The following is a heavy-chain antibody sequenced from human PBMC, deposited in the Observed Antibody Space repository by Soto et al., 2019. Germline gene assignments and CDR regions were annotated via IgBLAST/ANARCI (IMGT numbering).Heavy chain of an antibody. CDR3: ASASGWYGGFDY. Sequence: ASVKVSCKASGYIFTGYYMHWVRQAPGQGLEWMGWINPDTGGTNYAQKFQGRVTMTTDTSFSTAHMELSRLTSDDTAVYYCASASGWYGGFDYWGQGTLVTVSS. CDR1: GYIFTGYY. CDR2: INPDTGGT. V-gene: IGHV1-2*02. J-gene: IGHJ4*02. D-gene: IGHD6-19*01.